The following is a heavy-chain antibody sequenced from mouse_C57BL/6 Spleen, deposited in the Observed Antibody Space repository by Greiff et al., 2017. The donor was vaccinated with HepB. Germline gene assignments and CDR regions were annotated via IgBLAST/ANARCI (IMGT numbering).Heavy chain of an antibody. CDR1: GYTFTDYN. CDR2: INPNNGGT. CDR3: ARSGLLLRPPYAMDY. Sequence: VQLQQSGPELVKPGASVKIPCKASGYTFTDYNMDWVKQSHGKSLEWIGDINPNNGGTIYNQKFKGKATLTVDKSSSTAYMELRSLTSEDTAVYYCARSGLLLRPPYAMDYWGQGTSVTVSS. J-gene: IGHJ4*01. D-gene: IGHD1-1*01. V-gene: IGHV1-18*01.